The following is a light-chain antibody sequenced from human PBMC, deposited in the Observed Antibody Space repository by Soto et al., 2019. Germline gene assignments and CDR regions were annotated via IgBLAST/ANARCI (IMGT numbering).Light chain of an antibody. J-gene: IGKJ2*01. CDR1: QTADKW. CDR2: DAS. Sequence: DIQVTQSPSTLSASVGDRVIIACRASQTADKWVAWYQQKPGKAPNVLIYDASRLESGVPSRFSGSGSGTLLTLTISNLQPDDFATYYCQQYNDYPYTFGQGTKVEI. CDR3: QQYNDYPYT. V-gene: IGKV1-5*01.